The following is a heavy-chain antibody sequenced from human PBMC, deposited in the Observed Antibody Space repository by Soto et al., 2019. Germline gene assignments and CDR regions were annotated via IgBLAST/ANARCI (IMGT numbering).Heavy chain of an antibody. CDR2: ISGSGGST. CDR1: GFTFSSYA. V-gene: IGHV3-23*01. J-gene: IGHJ2*01. D-gene: IGHD7-27*01. CDR3: AKAFRPQLGEPNWYFDL. Sequence: GGSLRLSCAASGFTFSSYAMSWVRQAPGKGLEWVSAISGSGGSTYYADSVKGRFTISRDNSKNTLYLQMNSLRAEDTAVYYCAKAFRPQLGEPNWYFDLWGRGTLVTVSS.